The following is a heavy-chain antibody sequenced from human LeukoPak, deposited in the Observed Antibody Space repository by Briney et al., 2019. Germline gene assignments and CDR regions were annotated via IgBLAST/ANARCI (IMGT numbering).Heavy chain of an antibody. CDR3: ARGPHDSSAFDY. D-gene: IGHD6-19*01. Sequence: GASVKVSCRASGYTFTNFDINWVRQAPGQGLEWMGWMSPASGNTGYAQKFQGRVTLTRSTSISTAYMEVISLKSEDAAVYYCARGPHDSSAFDYWGQGTLVTVSS. CDR2: MSPASGNT. J-gene: IGHJ4*02. CDR1: GYTFTNFD. V-gene: IGHV1-8*01.